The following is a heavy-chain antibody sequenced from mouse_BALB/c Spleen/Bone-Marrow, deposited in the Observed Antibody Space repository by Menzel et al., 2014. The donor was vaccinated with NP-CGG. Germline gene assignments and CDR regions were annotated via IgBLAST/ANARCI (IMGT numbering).Heavy chain of an antibody. CDR3: ARGDYRSYYFDY. V-gene: IGHV1-54*01. CDR2: INPGSGGT. CDR1: GYAFTNYL. Sequence: VQLQQSGAELVRPGTSVKVSCKASGYAFTNYLIEWVKQRSGQGLEWIGVINPGSGGTNYNEKFKGKATLTADKSSSTAYMQLSSLTSDDSAVYFCARGDYRSYYFDYWGQGTTLTVSS. J-gene: IGHJ2*01. D-gene: IGHD2-14*01.